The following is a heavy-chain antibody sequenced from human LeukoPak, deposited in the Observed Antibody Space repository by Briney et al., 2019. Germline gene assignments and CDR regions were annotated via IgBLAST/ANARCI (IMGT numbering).Heavy chain of an antibody. CDR1: GFTFSSYG. CDR2: ISYDGSNK. V-gene: IGHV3-30*18. J-gene: IGHJ4*02. Sequence: GGSLRLSCAASGFTFSSYGMHWVRQAPGKGLEWVAVISYDGSNKYYADSVKGRFTISRDNSKNTLYLQMNSLRAEDTAVYDCAKVFGAAITIVRGVFDYWGQGTLVTVSS. CDR3: AKVFGAAITIVRGVFDY. D-gene: IGHD3-10*01.